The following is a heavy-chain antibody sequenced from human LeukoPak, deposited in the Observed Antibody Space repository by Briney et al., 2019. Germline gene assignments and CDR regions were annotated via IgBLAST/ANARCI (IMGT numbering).Heavy chain of an antibody. D-gene: IGHD1-14*01. CDR2: ISYDGSDK. Sequence: GGSLRLSCAASGFTFRSYALHWVRQGPGKGLEWVADISYDGSDKNHADSLKGRFTISRDNSKNTLNLQMNSLRAEDTAVYYCARGGIWYIDYWGQGTLVTVSS. V-gene: IGHV3-30*04. CDR1: GFTFRSYA. CDR3: ARGGIWYIDY. J-gene: IGHJ4*02.